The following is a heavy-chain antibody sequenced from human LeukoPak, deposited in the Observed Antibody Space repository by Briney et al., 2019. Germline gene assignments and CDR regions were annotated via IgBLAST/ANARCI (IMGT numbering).Heavy chain of an antibody. V-gene: IGHV1-2*04. CDR3: ARGPDTAMVTRAFYYYYYGMDV. CDR2: INPNSGGT. D-gene: IGHD5-18*01. J-gene: IGHJ6*02. CDR1: GGTFSSYA. Sequence: ASVKVSCKASGGTFSSYAISWVRQAPEQGLEWMGWINPNSGGTNYAQKFQGWVTMTRDTSISTAYMELSRLRSDDTAVYYCARGPDTAMVTRAFYYYYYGMDVWGQGTTVTVSS.